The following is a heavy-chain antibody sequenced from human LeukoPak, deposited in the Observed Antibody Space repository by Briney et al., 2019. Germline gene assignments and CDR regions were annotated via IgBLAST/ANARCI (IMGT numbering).Heavy chain of an antibody. V-gene: IGHV3-23*01. CDR2: IVCGGGSGST. J-gene: IGHJ4*02. D-gene: IGHD3-10*01. CDR3: AKVWWFGELLLPGGIDY. CDR1: GFTFSNYA. Sequence: GGSLRLSCAASGFTFSNYAMAWVRQAPGRGLEGVSAIVCGGGSGSTDYADSVEGRFTISKDISKNTLYLQMNSLRAEDTAVYYCAKVWWFGELLLPGGIDYWGQGTLVTVSS.